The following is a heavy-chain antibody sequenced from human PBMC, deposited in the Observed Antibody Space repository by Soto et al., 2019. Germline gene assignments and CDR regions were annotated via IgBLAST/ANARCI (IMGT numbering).Heavy chain of an antibody. CDR3: ARFRNRYSGSYSAHFDY. J-gene: IGHJ4*02. V-gene: IGHV4-34*01. CDR2: INHSGST. CDR1: GGSFSGYY. D-gene: IGHD1-26*01. Sequence: KASETLSLTCAVYGGSFSGYYWSWIRQPPGKGLEWIGEINHSGSTNYNPSLKSRVTISVDTSKNQFSLKLSSVTAADTAVYYCARFRNRYSGSYSAHFDYWGQRTLVPVSS.